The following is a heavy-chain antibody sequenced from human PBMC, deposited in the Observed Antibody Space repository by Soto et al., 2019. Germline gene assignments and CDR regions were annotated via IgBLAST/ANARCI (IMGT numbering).Heavy chain of an antibody. J-gene: IGHJ3*02. D-gene: IGHD6-19*01. CDR2: IDPSDSYT. CDR3: ARRFVSGWDI. V-gene: IGHV5-10-1*01. Sequence: PGESLKISCKGSGDSFTSYWISWVRQMPGKGLEWMGRIDPSDSYTNYSPSFQGHVTISAAKSISTAYLQWSSLKASDTAMYYCARRFVSGWDIWGQGTMVTVSS. CDR1: GDSFTSYW.